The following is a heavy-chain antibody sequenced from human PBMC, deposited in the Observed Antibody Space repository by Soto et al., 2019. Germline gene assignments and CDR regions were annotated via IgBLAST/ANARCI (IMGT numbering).Heavy chain of an antibody. CDR1: GFTFSSYG. Sequence: GGSLRLSCAASGFTFSSYGMHWVRQAPGKGLEWVAVISYDGSNKYYADSVKGRFTISRDNSKNTLYLQMNSLRAEDTAVYYCAKDHYFLRRLWQIDYWGQGTLVTV. CDR3: AKDHYFLRRLWQIDY. V-gene: IGHV3-30*18. D-gene: IGHD3-3*01. CDR2: ISYDGSNK. J-gene: IGHJ4*02.